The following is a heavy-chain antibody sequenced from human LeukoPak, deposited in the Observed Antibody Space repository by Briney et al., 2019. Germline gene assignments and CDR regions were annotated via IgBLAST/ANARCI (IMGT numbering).Heavy chain of an antibody. J-gene: IGHJ4*02. D-gene: IGHD3-10*01. CDR3: AKARRSGSYSSGADY. CDR1: GVTLDVYA. Sequence: GGSLRLSCAASGVTLDVYAMHWVRHGPGESLEWVSLISGDARSTQYADSVKGRFTISRDNSKNSLFLQMNSLRTEDTALYFWAKARRSGSYSSGADYWGQGTLVTVSS. CDR2: ISGDARST. V-gene: IGHV3-43*02.